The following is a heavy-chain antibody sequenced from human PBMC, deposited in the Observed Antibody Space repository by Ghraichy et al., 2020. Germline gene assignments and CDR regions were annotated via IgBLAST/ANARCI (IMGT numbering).Heavy chain of an antibody. CDR2: TYYRSKWFN. CDR3: ARGGTYSSGRGDFDY. V-gene: IGHV6-1*01. CDR1: GDSVSSDSAA. Sequence: SQTLSLTCALSGDSVSSDSAAWNWIRQSPSRGLEWLGRTYYRSKWFNDYAVSVKSRITINPDTSKNQFSLHLNSVTPEDTAVYYCARGGTYSSGRGDFDYWGQGTLVTVSS. J-gene: IGHJ4*02. D-gene: IGHD6-19*01.